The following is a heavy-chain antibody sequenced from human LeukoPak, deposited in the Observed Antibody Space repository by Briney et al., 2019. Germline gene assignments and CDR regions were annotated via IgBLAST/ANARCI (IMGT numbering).Heavy chain of an antibody. V-gene: IGHV4-59*01. Sequence: SETLSLTCTVSGGSIRRDYWSWIRQPPGKGLEWIGNIYYSGSTNYNPSLKSRVTISVDTSKNQFSLKLSSVTAADTAVYYCARVGSSWYVSYYYYYMDVWGKGTTVTISS. CDR2: IYYSGST. J-gene: IGHJ6*03. CDR1: GGSIRRDY. D-gene: IGHD6-13*01. CDR3: ARVGSSWYVSYYYYYMDV.